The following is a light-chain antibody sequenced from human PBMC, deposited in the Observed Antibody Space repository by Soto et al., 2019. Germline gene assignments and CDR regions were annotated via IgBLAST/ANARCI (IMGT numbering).Light chain of an antibody. CDR2: DAS. V-gene: IGKV3D-20*02. Sequence: EWTQYPASLSLCPGERYTLAFGSSQSVSSSYLAWYQQKPGLAPRLLIYDASNRATGIPARFSGSGSGTDFTLTISSLQPEDFAVYYCQQRSDWPWTFGEGTKVDIK. CDR1: QSVSSSY. J-gene: IGKJ1*01. CDR3: QQRSDWPWT.